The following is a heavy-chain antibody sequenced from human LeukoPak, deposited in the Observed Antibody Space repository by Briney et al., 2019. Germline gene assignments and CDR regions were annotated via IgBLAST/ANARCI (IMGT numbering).Heavy chain of an antibody. CDR1: GFTFSGHA. CDR3: ARHLFDIVVVPSAIDAFDI. CDR2: ISSGSRYI. Sequence: GGSLRLSCAASGFTFSGHAMTWVRQAPGKGLQWVSSISSGSRYISYAESLKGRFTISRDNAKNSLFLQMNSLGAGDTALYFCARHLFDIVVVPSAIDAFDIWGQGTMVTVSS. D-gene: IGHD2-2*02. J-gene: IGHJ3*02. V-gene: IGHV3-21*01.